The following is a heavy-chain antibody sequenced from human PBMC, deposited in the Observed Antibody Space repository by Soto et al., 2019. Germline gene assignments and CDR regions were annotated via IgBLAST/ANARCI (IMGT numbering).Heavy chain of an antibody. CDR1: RYTFTSHG. J-gene: IGHJ3*01. CDR3: ARLLTEGATFREDAFDL. V-gene: IGHV1-18*01. Sequence: QVQLVQSGGDVKTPGASVKVSCTTFRYTFTSHGIAWVRQAPGQGLEWMVWISTFNGKTDYAQKFQGRVTMTADTLTSTVHMELRSLRSDDTAVYYCARLLTEGATFREDAFDLWGQGTKVTVSS. D-gene: IGHD1-26*01. CDR2: ISTFNGKT.